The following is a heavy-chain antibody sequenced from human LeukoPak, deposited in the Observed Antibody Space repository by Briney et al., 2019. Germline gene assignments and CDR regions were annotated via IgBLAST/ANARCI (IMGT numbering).Heavy chain of an antibody. D-gene: IGHD3-10*01. CDR2: IYYSGST. J-gene: IGHJ5*02. V-gene: IGHV4-59*01. CDR1: GGSISNYY. Sequence: PSETLSLTCTVSGGSISNYYWSWIRQPPGKGLEWIGYIYYSGSTNYNPSLKSRVTISVDTSKNQFSLNLSSVTAADTAVYYCARGKRFGWFDPWGQGTLVTVSS. CDR3: ARGKRFGWFDP.